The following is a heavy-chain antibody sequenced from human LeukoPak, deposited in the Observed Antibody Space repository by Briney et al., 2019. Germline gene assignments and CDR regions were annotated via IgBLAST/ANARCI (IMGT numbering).Heavy chain of an antibody. J-gene: IGHJ4*02. CDR2: INPNSGGT. Sequence: ASVKVSCKASGYTFTGYYMHWVRQAPGQGLEWMGGINPNSGGTNYAQKFQGRVTMTRDTSISTAYMELSRLRSDDTAVYYCARPYYYGSGSPFDYWGQGTLVTVSS. V-gene: IGHV1-2*02. D-gene: IGHD3-10*01. CDR3: ARPYYYGSGSPFDY. CDR1: GYTFTGYY.